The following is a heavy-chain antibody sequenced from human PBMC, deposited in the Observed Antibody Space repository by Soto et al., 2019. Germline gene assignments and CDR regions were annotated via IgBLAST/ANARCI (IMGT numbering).Heavy chain of an antibody. J-gene: IGHJ4*02. CDR1: GFTFNVYG. CDR3: ARDMTRTVVPYFDF. Sequence: QVQLVQSGAEVKNPGSSVKVSCKTSGFTFNVYGINWVRQAPGQGLEWMGGLIPIYDAPNYAQKFQGRVTITADKSTSTSYMELSSLRSEDTAVYYCARDMTRTVVPYFDFWGQGTLVTVSS. D-gene: IGHD1-7*01. CDR2: LIPIYDAP. V-gene: IGHV1-69*06.